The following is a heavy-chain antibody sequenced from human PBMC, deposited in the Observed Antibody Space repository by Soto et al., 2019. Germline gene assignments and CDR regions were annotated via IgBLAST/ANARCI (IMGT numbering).Heavy chain of an antibody. Sequence: QVQLVESGGGLVKPGGSLRLSCAASGFTFSDYYMSWIRQAPGKGLEWVSYISSSSSYTNYADSVKGRFTISRDNAKNXXYLQMNSLRAEDTAVYYCARGVDILTGPSYYGMDVWGQGTTVTVSS. CDR1: GFTFSDYY. CDR2: ISSSSSYT. V-gene: IGHV3-11*05. D-gene: IGHD3-9*01. J-gene: IGHJ6*02. CDR3: ARGVDILTGPSYYGMDV.